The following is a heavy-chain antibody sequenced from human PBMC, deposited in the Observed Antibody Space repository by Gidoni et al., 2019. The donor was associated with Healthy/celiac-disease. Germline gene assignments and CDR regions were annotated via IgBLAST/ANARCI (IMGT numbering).Heavy chain of an antibody. D-gene: IGHD3-10*01. J-gene: IGHJ3*02. CDR1: GGSFSGYY. Sequence: QVQLQQWGAGLLKPSETLSLTCAVHGGSFSGYYWSWIRQPPGKGLEWIGEINHSGSTNYNPSLKSRVTISVDTSKNQFSLKLSSVTAADTAVYYCARRRITMVRGVIVARNAFDIWGQGTMVTVSS. V-gene: IGHV4-34*01. CDR2: INHSGST. CDR3: ARRRITMVRGVIVARNAFDI.